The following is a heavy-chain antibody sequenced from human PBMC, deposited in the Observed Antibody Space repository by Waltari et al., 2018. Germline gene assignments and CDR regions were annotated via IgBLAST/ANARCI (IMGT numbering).Heavy chain of an antibody. Sequence: QVQLVQSGAEVKEPGASVKVSCKASGYTLTGYYMHWVRQAPGQGLEWMGWINPKSGVTNYAQKFQGRVTLTRDTSISTAYMDLSRLRSDDTAVYYCARGGYGLSLDAFDIWGQGTMVIVSS. CDR2: INPKSGVT. CDR3: ARGGYGLSLDAFDI. V-gene: IGHV1-2*02. J-gene: IGHJ3*02. D-gene: IGHD3-10*01. CDR1: GYTLTGYY.